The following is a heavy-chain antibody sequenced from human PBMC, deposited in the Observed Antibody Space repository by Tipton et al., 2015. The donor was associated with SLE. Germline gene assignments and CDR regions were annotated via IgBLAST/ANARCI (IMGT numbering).Heavy chain of an antibody. V-gene: IGHV3-53*04. CDR1: GFTVSRNY. CDR2: IYRAGST. CDR3: ARAATPWYFDL. Sequence: GSLRLSCAASGFTVSRNYMSWVRQAPGKGLEWVSIIYRAGSTFSAESVKGRFTISRHNSDNTLYLQMNNLRTEDTAVYYCARAATPWYFDLWGRGTLVTVSS. J-gene: IGHJ2*01. D-gene: IGHD2-15*01.